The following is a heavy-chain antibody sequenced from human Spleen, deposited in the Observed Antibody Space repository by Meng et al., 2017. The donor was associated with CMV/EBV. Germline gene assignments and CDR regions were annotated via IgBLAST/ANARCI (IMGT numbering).Heavy chain of an antibody. V-gene: IGHV3-64*02. D-gene: IGHD3-3*01. J-gene: IGHJ4*02. CDR2: ITDNGGST. CDR3: ARVSNYNFWSYFDY. Sequence: GGSLRLSCAASGFTFSRYAMHWVRQAPGKGLYYVSAITDNGGSTYYADSVKGRFTISRDNSKNTLYLQMGSLRAEDMAVYYCARVSNYNFWSYFDYWGQGALVTVSS. CDR1: GFTFSRYA.